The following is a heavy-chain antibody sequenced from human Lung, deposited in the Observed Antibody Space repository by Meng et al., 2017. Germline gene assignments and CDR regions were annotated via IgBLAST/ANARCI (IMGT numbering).Heavy chain of an antibody. V-gene: IGHV3-21*01. CDR3: ARGRVVGAATPSDY. D-gene: IGHD2-15*01. J-gene: IGHJ4*02. Sequence: QLVESGGGLVKPGGSCSLSCAASGFTFSSYSMNWVRQAPGKGLEWVSSISSSSAYADSVKGRFTIARDNAKNSLYVQMNRLRAEDTAVYYCARGRVVGAATPSDYWGQGTLVTVSS. CDR2: ISSSSA. CDR1: GFTFSSYS.